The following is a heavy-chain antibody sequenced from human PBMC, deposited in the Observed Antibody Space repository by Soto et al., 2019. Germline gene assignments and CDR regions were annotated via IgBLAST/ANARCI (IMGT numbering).Heavy chain of an antibody. Sequence: QVQLVQSGAEVKKHGASVKVSCKASGYTFTNYDINWVRQATGQGLEWMGWMNPNSGNTGYTQKFQGRITMTRNTSISTAYMELTSLTSDDTALYYCARRYSTNTKGLDVWGQGTTVTVSS. CDR1: GYTFTNYD. J-gene: IGHJ6*02. CDR3: ARRYSTNTKGLDV. CDR2: MNPNSGNT. D-gene: IGHD2-2*01. V-gene: IGHV1-8*01.